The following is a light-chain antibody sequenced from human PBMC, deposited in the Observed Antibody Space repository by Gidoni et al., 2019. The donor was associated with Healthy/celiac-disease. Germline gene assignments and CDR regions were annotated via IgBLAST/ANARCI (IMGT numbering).Light chain of an antibody. Sequence: SYELTQPLSVSVALGQTARITCGGNNIGSKKMHWYPQQPGQAPGLVIYRDSTRPSGIPERFSGSTSGNTATLTISRAQAGDEADYSCQVWDSSTAVVFGGGTKLTVL. CDR1: NIGSKK. J-gene: IGLJ2*01. CDR2: RDS. V-gene: IGLV3-9*01. CDR3: QVWDSSTAVV.